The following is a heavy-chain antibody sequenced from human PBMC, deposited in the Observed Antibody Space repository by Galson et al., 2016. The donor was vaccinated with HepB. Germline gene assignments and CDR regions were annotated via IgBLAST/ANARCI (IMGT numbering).Heavy chain of an antibody. CDR1: GFSLSTSGVG. CDR2: ISWNDDK. CDR3: SRRTLHAGHWTFDY. J-gene: IGHJ4*02. D-gene: IGHD1-1*01. V-gene: IGHV2-5*01. Sequence: PALVKPTQTLTLTCTFSGFSLSTSGVGVGWIRQPPGEALEWLALISWNDDKRYSPSLTSSFSITKDTSKNQVVLTMANMDPVDTATYYCSRRTLHAGHWTFDYWGQGTLVTVSS.